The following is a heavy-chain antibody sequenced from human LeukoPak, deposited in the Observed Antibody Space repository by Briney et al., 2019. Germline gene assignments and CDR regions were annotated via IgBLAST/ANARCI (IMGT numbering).Heavy chain of an antibody. CDR1: GFTFSSYA. V-gene: IGHV3-30*04. D-gene: IGHD3-22*01. CDR3: ATGDSSGYHYYYYYMDV. Sequence: TGRSLRLSCAASGFTFSSYAMHWVRQAPGKGPDWVAVISSDGSNQYYADSVKGRFTISRDNSKNTLYLQMNSLRAEDTAVYYCATGDSSGYHYYYYYMDVWGKGTTVTVSS. J-gene: IGHJ6*03. CDR2: ISSDGSNQ.